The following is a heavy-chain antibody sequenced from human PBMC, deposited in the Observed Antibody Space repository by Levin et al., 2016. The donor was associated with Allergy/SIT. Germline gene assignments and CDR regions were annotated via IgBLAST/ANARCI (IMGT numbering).Heavy chain of an antibody. CDR2: ISASGHYT. V-gene: IGHV3-23*01. CDR1: GFTFDNYA. J-gene: IGHJ4*02. CDR3: TRGRAFDY. Sequence: GGSLRLSCVASGFTFDNYALSWVRQAPGKGLEWVSGISASGHYTFYADSVKGRFTISRDNSKNTLYLQMNSLRAEDTARYYCTRGRAFDYWGQGTLVTVSS.